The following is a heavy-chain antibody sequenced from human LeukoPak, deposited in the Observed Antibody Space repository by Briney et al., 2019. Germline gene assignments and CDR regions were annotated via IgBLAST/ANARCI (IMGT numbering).Heavy chain of an antibody. CDR2: MNPNGGNT. CDR3: ARRGSNEGGFDY. V-gene: IGHV1-8*02. CDR1: GGTFSSYA. Sequence: ASVKVSCKASGGTFSSYAISWVRQAPGQGLEWMGWMNPNGGNTGYAQKFQGRVTMTRNTSISTAYMELSSLRSEDTAVYYCARRGSNEGGFDYWGQGTLVTVSS. D-gene: IGHD1-1*01. J-gene: IGHJ4*02.